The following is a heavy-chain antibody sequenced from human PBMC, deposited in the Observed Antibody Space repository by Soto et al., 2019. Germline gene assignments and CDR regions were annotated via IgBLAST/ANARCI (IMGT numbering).Heavy chain of an antibody. Sequence: QVHLLLQSGAEVKKPGSSVKVSCKASGGTPSNSAISWVRQAPAQGLEWMGGIIPVFGLVKYAQNFQGRVTIAADESTNPADMELSSLLPEDTAVYYCAGGRIVVVGIRAYYGMDVWGQGTTVTVSS. J-gene: IGHJ6*02. CDR1: GGTPSNSA. CDR2: IIPVFGLV. CDR3: AGGRIVVVGIRAYYGMDV. D-gene: IGHD3-22*01. V-gene: IGHV1-69*01.